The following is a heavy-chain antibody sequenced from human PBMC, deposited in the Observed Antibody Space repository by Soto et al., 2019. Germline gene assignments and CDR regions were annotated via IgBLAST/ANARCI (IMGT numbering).Heavy chain of an antibody. V-gene: IGHV5-10-1*03. CDR3: ARHQFSSSWSYYYYGMDV. J-gene: IGHJ6*02. Sequence: EVQLVQSGAEVKKPGESLRISCKGSGYSFTSYWISWVRQMPGKGLEWMGRIDPSDSYTNYSPSFQGHVTISADKSISTAYLQWSSLKASDTAMYYCARHQFSSSWSYYYYGMDVWGQGTTVTVSS. CDR2: IDPSDSYT. CDR1: GYSFTSYW. D-gene: IGHD6-13*01.